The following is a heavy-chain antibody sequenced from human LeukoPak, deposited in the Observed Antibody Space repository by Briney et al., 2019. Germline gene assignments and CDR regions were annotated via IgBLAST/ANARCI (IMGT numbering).Heavy chain of an antibody. D-gene: IGHD4-11*01. V-gene: IGHV1-69*05. J-gene: IGHJ6*03. Sequence: SVKVSCKASGGTFSSYVISWVRQPPGQGLEWMGRIIPMFVTANYAQKLQGRVTITTDESTSTAYMELSSLRSEDTDVYYCARETTVITSAPYYCYYYMDVWGKGTTVTVSS. CDR1: GGTFSSYV. CDR3: ARETTVITSAPYYCYYYMDV. CDR2: IIPMFVTA.